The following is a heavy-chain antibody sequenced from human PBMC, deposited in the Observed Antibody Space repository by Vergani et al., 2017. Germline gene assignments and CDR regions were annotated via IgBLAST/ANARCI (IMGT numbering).Heavy chain of an antibody. V-gene: IGHV3-74*01. CDR3: ARTWSDSSGYYEIDY. D-gene: IGHD3-22*01. J-gene: IGHJ4*02. Sequence: EVQLVESGGGLVQPGGSLRLSCAASGFTFSSYWMHWVRQAPGKGLVWVSRINSDGSSTSYADSVKGRFTISRDNAKNTLYLQMNSLRAEDTAVYYCARTWSDSSGYYEIDYWGQGTLVTVSS. CDR1: GFTFSSYW. CDR2: INSDGSST.